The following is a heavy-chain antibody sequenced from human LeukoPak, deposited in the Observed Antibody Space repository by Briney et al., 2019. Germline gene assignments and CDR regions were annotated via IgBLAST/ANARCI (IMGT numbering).Heavy chain of an antibody. CDR2: IFPIFATA. V-gene: IGHV1-69*15. CDR3: ARESGSYEAYFDY. J-gene: IGHJ4*02. D-gene: IGHD1-26*01. CDR1: VGTFSSYA. Sequence: SVKVSCKASVGTFSSYAISWVRQAPGQGLEWMGRIFPIFATANYAQKFQGRVTITADESTSTAYMELSSLRSEDTAVYYCARESGSYEAYFDYWGQGTLVTVSS.